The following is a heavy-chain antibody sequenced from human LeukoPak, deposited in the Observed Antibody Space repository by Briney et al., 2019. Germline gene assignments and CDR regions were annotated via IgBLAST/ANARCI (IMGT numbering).Heavy chain of an antibody. D-gene: IGHD3-22*01. CDR3: AKDDGWLYYSH. V-gene: IGHV3-23*01. J-gene: IGHJ4*02. Sequence: GGSLRLSCAASGFTFSSYSMNWVRQAPGKGLEWVSGISPGGEIPYYADSVKGRFTISRDNSKDTVSLQMHSLRAEDTATYYCAKDDGWLYYSHWGQGTLVTVSS. CDR1: GFTFSSYS. CDR2: ISPGGEIP.